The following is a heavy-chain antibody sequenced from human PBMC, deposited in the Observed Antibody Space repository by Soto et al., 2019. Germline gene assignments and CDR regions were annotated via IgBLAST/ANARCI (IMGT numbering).Heavy chain of an antibody. J-gene: IGHJ6*03. CDR2: ISIYNGNT. CDR3: ARRFGYSTSYDSYYLDV. CDR1: GYTFTSYG. V-gene: IGHV1-18*01. Sequence: QIQLVQSGGEVKKPGASVKVSCKASGYTFTSYGISWARQAPGQGLEWMGWISIYNGNTNYAEKFQGRVTMTTDTSTSTAYMELGSLRSDDTAVYYCARRFGYSTSYDSYYLDVWGKGTPVTVSS. D-gene: IGHD6-13*01.